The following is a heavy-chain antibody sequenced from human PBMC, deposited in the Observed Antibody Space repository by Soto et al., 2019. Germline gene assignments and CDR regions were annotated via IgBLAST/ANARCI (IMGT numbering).Heavy chain of an antibody. V-gene: IGHV4-34*01. D-gene: IGHD1-26*01. CDR3: ARHHVRGRTIAGAAEF. CDR2: INHSGNT. Sequence: SETLSLTCAVYGKSLSCYYWSWIRQPPGKALEWIGEINHSGNTNYNPSLKSRVTISVDTSKNQLFLNLSSVTAADTAMYYCARHHVRGRTIAGAAEFWGQGTLVTVSS. J-gene: IGHJ4*02. CDR1: GKSLSCYY.